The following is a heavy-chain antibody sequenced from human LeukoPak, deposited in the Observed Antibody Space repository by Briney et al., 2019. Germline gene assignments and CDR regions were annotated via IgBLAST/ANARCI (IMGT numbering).Heavy chain of an antibody. D-gene: IGHD3-22*01. V-gene: IGHV3-30*02. CDR3: AKDPRGRFYYDSSGYLGIDY. CDR1: GFTFSSYG. Sequence: GGSLRLSCAASGFTFSSYGMHWVRQAPGKGLEWVAFIRYDGSNKYYADSVKGRFTISRDNSKNTLYLQMNSLRAEDTAVYYCAKDPRGRFYYDSSGYLGIDYWGQGTLVTVSS. J-gene: IGHJ4*02. CDR2: IRYDGSNK.